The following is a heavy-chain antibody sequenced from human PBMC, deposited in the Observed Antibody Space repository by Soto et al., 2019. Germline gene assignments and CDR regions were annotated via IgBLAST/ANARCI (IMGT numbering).Heavy chain of an antibody. V-gene: IGHV3-23*01. CDR1: GFTFSSYA. CDR2: IGESGTPT. CDR3: ARYITGVRYYGMDV. D-gene: IGHD5-18*01. J-gene: IGHJ6*02. Sequence: EVQLLESGGGLVQPGGSLRLSCAASGFTFSSYAMKWVRQAPGKGLEWVSLIGESGTPTYYADSVKGRFPISRDNSGNTLFLEMYSLRAEDTAVYYCARYITGVRYYGMDVWGQGTTVTVSS.